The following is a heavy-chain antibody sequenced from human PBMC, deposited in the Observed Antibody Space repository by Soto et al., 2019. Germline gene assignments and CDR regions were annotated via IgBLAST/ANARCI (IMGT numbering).Heavy chain of an antibody. J-gene: IGHJ4*02. CDR2: IYYRGDT. CDR1: GDSISSTSYY. D-gene: IGHD3-22*01. CDR3: ARVDSSGGSDS. V-gene: IGHV4-39*02. Sequence: QLQLRESGPGLVKPSETLSLTCTVSGDSISSTSYYWVWIRQPPGKGLEWIGTIYYRGDTDYTPSLKSRITISVDTSKNHFSLNLSSVTAADTAVYYCARVDSSGGSDSWGQGILVTVSS.